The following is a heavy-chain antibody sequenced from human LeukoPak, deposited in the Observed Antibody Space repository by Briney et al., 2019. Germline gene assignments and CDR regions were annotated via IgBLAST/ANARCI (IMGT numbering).Heavy chain of an antibody. D-gene: IGHD1-7*01. V-gene: IGHV4-31*03. Sequence: PSETLSLTCTVSGGSISSGGYYWSWIRQHPGEGLEWIGYIYYSGSTYYNPSLKSRVTISVDTSKNQFSLKLSSVTAADTAVYYCARARYNWNYAGFDYWGQGTLVTVSS. CDR2: IYYSGST. CDR3: ARARYNWNYAGFDY. CDR1: GGSISSGGYY. J-gene: IGHJ4*02.